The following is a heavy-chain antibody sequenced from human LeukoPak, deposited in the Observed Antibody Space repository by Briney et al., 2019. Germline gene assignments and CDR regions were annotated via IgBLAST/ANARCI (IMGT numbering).Heavy chain of an antibody. Sequence: SETLSLTCAVYGGSFSGYYWSWIRQPPGKGLEWIGEINHSGSTNYNPSLKSRVTISVDTSKNQFSLKLSSVTAADTAVYYCASKGYFDGFGRGQGTLVTVSS. J-gene: IGHJ4*02. CDR2: INHSGST. CDR3: ASKGYFDGFG. CDR1: GGSFSGYY. D-gene: IGHD3-9*01. V-gene: IGHV4-34*01.